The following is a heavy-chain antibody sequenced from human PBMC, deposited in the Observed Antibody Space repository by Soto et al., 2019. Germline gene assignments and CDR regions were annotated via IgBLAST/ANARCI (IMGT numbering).Heavy chain of an antibody. V-gene: IGHV3-23*01. CDR3: AKAFSYDFWSGYSGGSKSAYGMDV. CDR1: GFTFSSYP. D-gene: IGHD3-3*01. CDR2: ISGSGGST. J-gene: IGHJ6*02. Sequence: GGSLRLSCAASGFTFSSYPMSWVRQAPGKGLEWVSAISGSGGSTYYADSAKGRFTISRDNSRNTLYLQMNSLRAEDTAVYYCAKAFSYDFWSGYSGGSKSAYGMDVWGQGTTVTVSS.